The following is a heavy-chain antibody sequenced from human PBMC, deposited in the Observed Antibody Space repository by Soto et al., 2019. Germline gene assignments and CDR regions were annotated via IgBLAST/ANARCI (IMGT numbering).Heavy chain of an antibody. J-gene: IGHJ3*02. CDR2: LNAGNSNR. D-gene: IGHD3-16*02. CDR3: ARGYDFVLGSYRSDAFDI. V-gene: IGHV1-3*01. Sequence: VQLVQSGAEVKKPGASVKVSCKASGYTFTNNAIHWVRQAPGQRLEWLGWLNAGNSNREYSQKFQGRIIMTKDTSASTAYMELSSLISEDTAVYYSARGYDFVLGSYRSDAFDIWGQGTMVTVSS. CDR1: GYTFTNNA.